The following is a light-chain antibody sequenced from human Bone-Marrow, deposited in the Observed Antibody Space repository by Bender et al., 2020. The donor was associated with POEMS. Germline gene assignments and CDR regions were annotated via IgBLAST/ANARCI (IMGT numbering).Light chain of an antibody. J-gene: IGLJ1*01. CDR3: GSYGISNNYKV. CDR1: SSDVGGHNF. V-gene: IGLV2-8*01. CDR2: EVT. Sequence: QSALTQPPSASGSPGQSVTISCTGTSSDVGGHNFVSWYQQHPGKAPKLIIYEVTKRPSGVPARCSGSKSGNTAALTVSGIQTEDEADYYSGSYGISNNYKVYGAGTKLTV.